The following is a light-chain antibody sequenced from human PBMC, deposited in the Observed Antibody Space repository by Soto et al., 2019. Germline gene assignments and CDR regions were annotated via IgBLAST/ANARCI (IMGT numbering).Light chain of an antibody. CDR3: QQYNSYRYT. V-gene: IGKV1-5*01. J-gene: IGKJ2*01. CDR1: QSINNW. CDR2: DAS. Sequence: DFQMTQSPPTLSASVGDSVTITCRASQSINNWLAWYQQKPGKAPKVLIYDASNLESGVPSRFSGSGSGTEFTLTISSLQPDDFATHYCQQYNSYRYTFGQGTKLEIK.